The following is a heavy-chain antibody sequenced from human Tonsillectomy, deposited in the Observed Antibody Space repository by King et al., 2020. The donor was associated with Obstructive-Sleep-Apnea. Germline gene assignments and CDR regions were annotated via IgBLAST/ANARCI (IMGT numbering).Heavy chain of an antibody. V-gene: IGHV4-31*03. CDR2: TYYRGST. CDR3: ARGEETYYSDY. Sequence: QLQESGRGLVKPSQTLSITCTVSGGSLSSGGHYLSWLRQNPWKALALTGYTYYRGSTYYNPSLKSRVTISVDTSKNQFSLKLSSVTAGYTAVYYCARGEETYYSDYGGQGTLVTASS. CDR1: GGSLSSGGHY. J-gene: IGHJ4*02.